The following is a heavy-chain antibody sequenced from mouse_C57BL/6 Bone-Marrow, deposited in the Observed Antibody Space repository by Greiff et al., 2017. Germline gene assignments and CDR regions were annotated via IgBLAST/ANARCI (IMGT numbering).Heavy chain of an antibody. J-gene: IGHJ2*01. V-gene: IGHV1-81*01. CDR3: ARQYYGSHDY. Sequence: VQLQQSGAELARPGASVKLSCKASGYTFTSYGISWVKQRTGKGLEGIGEIYPRSGNAYYNEKFKGKATLTANKSSSTAYMELRILTSEDSAVYFCARQYYGSHDYWGQGTTLTVSS. CDR2: IYPRSGNA. CDR1: GYTFTSYG. D-gene: IGHD1-1*01.